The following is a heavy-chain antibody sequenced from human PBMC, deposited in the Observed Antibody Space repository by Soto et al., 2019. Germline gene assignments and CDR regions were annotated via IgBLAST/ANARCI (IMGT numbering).Heavy chain of an antibody. Sequence: ASVKVSCKASGYTFTNYGITWVRQAPGQGFEWMGWIIPNNGKTNYAQKLQGRVTMTTDTSTGTAYMEVTSLRSEDTAVYYCATDLFPDYADAWVTFRPADYWGQGTQVTVSS. D-gene: IGHD3-16*02. CDR1: GYTFTNYG. V-gene: IGHV1-18*01. J-gene: IGHJ4*02. CDR3: ATDLFPDYADAWVTFRPADY. CDR2: IIPNNGKT.